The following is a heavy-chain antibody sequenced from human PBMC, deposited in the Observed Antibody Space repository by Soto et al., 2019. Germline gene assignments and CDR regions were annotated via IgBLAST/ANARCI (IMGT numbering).Heavy chain of an antibody. V-gene: IGHV1-18*01. D-gene: IGHD3-10*01. CDR1: GYTFTSYG. CDR3: ARSMEWFGELHDALDI. CDR2: ISAYNGNT. Sequence: GASVKVSCKASGYTFTSYGISWVRQAPGQGLEWMGWISAYNGNTNYAQKLQGRVTMTTDTSTSTAYMELRSLRSDDTAVYYCARSMEWFGELHDALDIWGQGTMVTVSS. J-gene: IGHJ3*02.